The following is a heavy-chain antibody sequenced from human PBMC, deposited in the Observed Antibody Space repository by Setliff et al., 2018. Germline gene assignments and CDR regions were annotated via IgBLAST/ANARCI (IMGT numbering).Heavy chain of an antibody. CDR3: ARAYYYDSSEFDY. CDR2: IYTSGST. V-gene: IGHV4-4*08. CDR1: GVYAESRDTYY. D-gene: IGHD3-22*01. Sequence: SETLSLTCAVYGVYAESRDTYYWSWIRKPPGKGLEWSGHIYTSGSTNYNPSLNSRVTISVDTSKNQLSLKLSSVTAADTAVYYCARAYYYDSSEFDYWGQGTLVTVSS. J-gene: IGHJ4*02.